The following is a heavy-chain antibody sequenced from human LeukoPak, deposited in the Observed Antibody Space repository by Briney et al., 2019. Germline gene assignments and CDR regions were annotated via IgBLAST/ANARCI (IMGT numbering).Heavy chain of an antibody. V-gene: IGHV3-20*04. J-gene: IGHJ4*02. D-gene: IGHD4-17*01. CDR2: INWNGGST. CDR3: AGDYYGDSYFNY. Sequence: GGSLRLSCAASGFTFDDYGMSWVRQAPGKGLEWVSDINWNGGSTSYADSVKGRFTISRDNAKNSLHLQMNSLRAEDTALYYCAGDYYGDSYFNYWGQGTLVTVSS. CDR1: GFTFDDYG.